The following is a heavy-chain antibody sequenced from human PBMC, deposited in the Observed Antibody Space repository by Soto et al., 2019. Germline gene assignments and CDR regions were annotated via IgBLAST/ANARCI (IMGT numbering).Heavy chain of an antibody. Sequence: SETLSLTCTVSGGSISSGGYYWSWIRQHPGKGLEWIGYIYYSGSTYYNPSLKSRVTISVDTSKNQFSLKLSSVTAADTAVYYCARGPSRLLLDYWGQGTLVTVSS. CDR2: IYYSGST. CDR3: ARGPSRLLLDY. D-gene: IGHD3-22*01. J-gene: IGHJ4*02. V-gene: IGHV4-31*03. CDR1: GGSISSGGYY.